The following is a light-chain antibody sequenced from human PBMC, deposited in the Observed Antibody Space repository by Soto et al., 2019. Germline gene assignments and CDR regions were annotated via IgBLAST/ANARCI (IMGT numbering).Light chain of an antibody. V-gene: IGKV3-20*01. CDR2: SAS. J-gene: IGKJ4*01. CDR1: QSVSSSY. Sequence: EIVLTQSPGTLSLSPGERATLSCRASQSVSSSYLAWYQQKPGQAPRLLIYSASSRATGIPDRFSGSGSGTEFTLTISRLQPEDFAVYYCQQYGIWPLTFGRGTRVEIK. CDR3: QQYGIWPLT.